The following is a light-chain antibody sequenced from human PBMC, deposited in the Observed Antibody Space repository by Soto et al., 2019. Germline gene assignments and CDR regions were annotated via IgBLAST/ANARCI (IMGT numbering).Light chain of an antibody. CDR1: QSIGSF. Sequence: DIQMTQSPSTLSASVGDTVTITCRASQSIGSFLAWYQQKPGKTPKLLIYKAPILEGGVPSRFSGSGSGTESTLTTSRLQPDDFATYYCQQYESYWTFGQGTKVDMK. J-gene: IGKJ1*01. CDR2: KAP. CDR3: QQYESYWT. V-gene: IGKV1-5*03.